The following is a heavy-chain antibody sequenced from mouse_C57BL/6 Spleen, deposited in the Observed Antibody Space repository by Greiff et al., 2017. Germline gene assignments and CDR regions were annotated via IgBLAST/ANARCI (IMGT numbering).Heavy chain of an antibody. Sequence: EVKLMESGEGLVKPGGSLKLSCAASGFTFSSYAMSWVRQTPGKRLEWVAYISSGGDYIYYADTVKGRITISRDNARTTLYLQMSSLKSEDTAMYYCTRDEHSSGYGFAYWGQGTLVTVSA. CDR2: ISSGGDYI. J-gene: IGHJ3*01. CDR1: GFTFSSYA. CDR3: TRDEHSSGYGFAY. D-gene: IGHD3-2*02. V-gene: IGHV5-9-1*02.